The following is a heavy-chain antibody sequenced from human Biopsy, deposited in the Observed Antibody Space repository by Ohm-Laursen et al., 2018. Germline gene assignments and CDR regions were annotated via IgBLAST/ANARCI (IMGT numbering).Heavy chain of an antibody. CDR2: IWYDGSNK. Sequence: SLRLSCAASGFTFSSYGMHWVRQAPGKGLEWVAVIWYDGSNKYYADSVKGRFTISRDNSKNTLFLQMNNLRAEDTAVYYCAKGGYCTTTSCYMDVDYWGQGTLVTVSS. J-gene: IGHJ4*02. D-gene: IGHD2-2*02. CDR1: GFTFSSYG. V-gene: IGHV3-33*06. CDR3: AKGGYCTTTSCYMDVDY.